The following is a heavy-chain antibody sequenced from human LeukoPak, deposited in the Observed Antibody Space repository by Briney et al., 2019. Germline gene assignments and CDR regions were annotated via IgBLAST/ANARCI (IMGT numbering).Heavy chain of an antibody. Sequence: PGGTLRLSCAASGFTFSSYGMTWVRQAPGKGLEWVSAISASGGSTYYADSVKGRFTISRDNSKNTLYLQMNSLGAEDTAVYYCAKSGYGGNSGFDYWGQGTLVTVSS. CDR2: ISASGGST. V-gene: IGHV3-23*01. J-gene: IGHJ4*02. D-gene: IGHD4-23*01. CDR3: AKSGYGGNSGFDY. CDR1: GFTFSSYG.